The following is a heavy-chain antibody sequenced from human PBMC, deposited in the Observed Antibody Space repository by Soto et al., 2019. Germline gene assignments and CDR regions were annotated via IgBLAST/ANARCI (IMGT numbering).Heavy chain of an antibody. D-gene: IGHD3-3*01. CDR2: IYWDDDK. CDR1: GFSLSTSGVG. Sequence: SGPTLVNPTQTLTLTCTFSGFSLSTSGVGVGWIRQPPGKALEWLALIYWDDDKRYSPSLKSRLTITKDTSKNQVVLTMTNMDPVDTATYYCAHSPYDFWSGYYVYFDYWGQGTLVTVSS. CDR3: AHSPYDFWSGYYVYFDY. V-gene: IGHV2-5*02. J-gene: IGHJ4*02.